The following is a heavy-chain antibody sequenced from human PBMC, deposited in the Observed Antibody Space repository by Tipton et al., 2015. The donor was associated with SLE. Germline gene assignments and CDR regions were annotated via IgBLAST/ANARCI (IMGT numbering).Heavy chain of an antibody. J-gene: IGHJ4*02. D-gene: IGHD5-24*01. Sequence: SLRLSCAASGFTFSSYSMNRVRQAPGKGLEWVSSISSSSSYIYYADSVKGRFTISRDNAKNSLYLQMNSLRAEDTAVYYCARGPLEYFDYWGQGTLVTVSS. V-gene: IGHV3-21*03. CDR3: ARGPLEYFDY. CDR2: ISSSSSYI. CDR1: GFTFSSYS.